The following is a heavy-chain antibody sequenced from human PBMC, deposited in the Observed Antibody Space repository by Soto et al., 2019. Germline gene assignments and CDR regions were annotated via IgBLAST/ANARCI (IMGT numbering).Heavy chain of an antibody. J-gene: IGHJ6*02. CDR3: AMTTNYAATVGGMDV. V-gene: IGHV3-23*01. CDR2: ISGSGGST. CDR1: VFTFSSYA. Sequence: WGSLRLSCAASVFTFSSYAMSWLRQAPGKGLEWVSAISGSGGSTYYADSVKGRFTISRDNSKNTLYLQMNSLRAEDTAVYYCAMTTNYAATVGGMDVWGQGTTVTVSS. D-gene: IGHD1-7*01.